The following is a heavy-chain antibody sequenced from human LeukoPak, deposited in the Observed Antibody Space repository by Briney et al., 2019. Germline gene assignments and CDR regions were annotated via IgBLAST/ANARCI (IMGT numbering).Heavy chain of an antibody. CDR3: ARAGNYDYVWGSYRVPDY. D-gene: IGHD3-16*02. CDR1: GGSISSGDYY. J-gene: IGHJ4*02. CDR2: IYYSGST. Sequence: SETLSLTCTVSGGSISSGDYYWSWIRQPPGKGLEWIGYIYYSGSTYYNPSLKSRVTISVDRSKNQFSLKLSSVTAADTAVYYCARAGNYDYVWGSYRVPDYWGQGTLVTVSS. V-gene: IGHV4-30-4*01.